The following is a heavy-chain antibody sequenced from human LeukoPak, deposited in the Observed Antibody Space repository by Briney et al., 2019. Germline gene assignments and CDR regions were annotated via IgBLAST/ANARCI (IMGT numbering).Heavy chain of an antibody. CDR2: IYTSGST. J-gene: IGHJ3*02. CDR1: VVSMNGYY. Sequence: SETLSLTCSVSVVSMNGYYWSWIRQPAGKGLEWIGRIYTSGSTNYNPSLKSRVTISVDTSKNQFSLKLSSVTAADTAVYYCARGRWGDAFDIWGQGTMVTVSS. V-gene: IGHV4-4*07. D-gene: IGHD1-26*01. CDR3: ARGRWGDAFDI.